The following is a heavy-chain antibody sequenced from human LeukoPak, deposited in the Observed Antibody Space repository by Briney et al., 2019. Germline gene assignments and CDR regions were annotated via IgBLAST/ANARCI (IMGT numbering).Heavy chain of an antibody. CDR3: ARGGYSHGRYYYYMDV. CDR1: GFTFSSYS. CDR2: ISSTSAYI. Sequence: GGSLRLSCAASGFTFSSYSITWVRQGPGKGLEWVSSISSTSAYIYYADSLKGRFTISRDNAKNSLYLQTNSLRAEDTAVYYCARGGYSHGRYYYYMDVWGIGTAVTVSS. J-gene: IGHJ6*03. V-gene: IGHV3-21*06. D-gene: IGHD5-18*01.